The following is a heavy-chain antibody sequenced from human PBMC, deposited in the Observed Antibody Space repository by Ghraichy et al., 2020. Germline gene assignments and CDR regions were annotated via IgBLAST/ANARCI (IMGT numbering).Heavy chain of an antibody. V-gene: IGHV4-4*09. J-gene: IGHJ5*02. CDR3: ARQDSSSWYPWNNWFDP. CDR2: IYTSGST. CDR1: GGSISSYY. D-gene: IGHD6-13*01. Sequence: SETLSLTCTVSGGSISSYYWSWIRQPPGKGLEWIGYIYTSGSTNYNPSLKSRVTISVDTSKNQFSLKLSSVTAADTAVYYCARQDSSSWYPWNNWFDPWGQGTLVTVSS.